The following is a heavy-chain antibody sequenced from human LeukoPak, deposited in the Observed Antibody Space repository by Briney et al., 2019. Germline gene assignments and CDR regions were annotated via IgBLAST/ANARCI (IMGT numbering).Heavy chain of an antibody. CDR3: ARNGDYEGLGDY. CDR1: GYTFTSYG. V-gene: IGHV1-69*13. D-gene: IGHD4-17*01. CDR2: IIPIFGTA. Sequence: ASVKVSCKASGYTFTSYGISWVRQAPGQGLEWMGGIIPIFGTANYAQKFQGRVTITADESTSTAYMELSSLRSEDTAVYYCARNGDYEGLGDYWGQGTLVTVSS. J-gene: IGHJ4*02.